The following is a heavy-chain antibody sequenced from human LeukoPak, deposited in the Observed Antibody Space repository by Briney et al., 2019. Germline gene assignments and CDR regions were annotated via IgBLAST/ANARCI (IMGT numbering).Heavy chain of an antibody. V-gene: IGHV4-39*07. CDR3: VRGIAAPDAFDI. J-gene: IGHJ3*02. CDR2: IYYSGST. CDR1: GGSISSSSYY. D-gene: IGHD6-25*01. Sequence: TSSETLSLTCTVSGGSISSSSYYWGWIRQPPGKGLEWIGSIYYSGSTNYNPSLKSRVTISVDTSKNQFSLKLSSVTAADTAVYYCVRGIAAPDAFDIWGQGTMVTVSS.